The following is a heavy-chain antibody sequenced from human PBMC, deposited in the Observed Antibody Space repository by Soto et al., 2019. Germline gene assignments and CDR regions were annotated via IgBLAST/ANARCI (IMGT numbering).Heavy chain of an antibody. CDR1: GLSFSSSA. CDR2: ISYDGGTQ. V-gene: IGHV3-30-3*01. D-gene: IGHD2-8*01. J-gene: IGHJ3*02. Sequence: QVQLVESGGGVVQPGRSLRLSCAASGLSFSSSAFHWVRQAPGKGLEWVTLISYDGGTQYYADSVKGRFTISRDNSNNTLYLHMNGLRAEDTAVYYCATTNPRRFQGSFDTRGQGTLVAVSS. CDR3: ATTNPRRFQGSFDT.